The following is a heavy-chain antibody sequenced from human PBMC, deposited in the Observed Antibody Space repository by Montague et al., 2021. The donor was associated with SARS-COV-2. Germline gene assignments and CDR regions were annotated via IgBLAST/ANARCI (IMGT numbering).Heavy chain of an antibody. V-gene: IGHV4-59*02. J-gene: IGHJ4*02. CDR3: ARDLGDY. Sequence: SETLSLTCTVSGASVRTYYWSWIRQPPGKGLEWIGYIYYSGSTNYNPSLKSRVTISVDTSKNQFSLKLSSVTAADTAVYYCARDLGDYWGRGTLVTVSS. CDR1: GASVRTYY. CDR2: IYYSGST.